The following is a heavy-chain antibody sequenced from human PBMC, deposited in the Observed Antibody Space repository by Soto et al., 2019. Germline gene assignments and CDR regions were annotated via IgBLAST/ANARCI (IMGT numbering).Heavy chain of an antibody. CDR1: GGSISSYY. Sequence: SETLSLTCTVSGGSISSYYWSWIRQPPGKGLEWIGYIYYSGSTNYNPSLKSRVTISVDTSKNQFSLKLSSVTAADTAVYYCARDVSYSSGWYDYWGQGTLVTVSS. V-gene: IGHV4-59*01. D-gene: IGHD6-19*01. CDR2: IYYSGST. CDR3: ARDVSYSSGWYDY. J-gene: IGHJ4*02.